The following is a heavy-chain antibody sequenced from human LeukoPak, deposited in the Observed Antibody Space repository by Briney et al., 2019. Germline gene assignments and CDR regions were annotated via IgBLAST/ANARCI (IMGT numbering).Heavy chain of an antibody. CDR3: ARHYSSSSGEPPLNFDY. J-gene: IGHJ4*02. CDR2: IYSGGST. CDR1: GFTVSSNY. Sequence: PGGSLRLSCAASGFTVSSNYMSWVRQAPGKGLEWVSVIYSGGSTYYADSVKGRFTISRDNSKNTLYLQMNSLKASDTAMYYCARHYSSSSGEPPLNFDYWGQGTLVTVSS. V-gene: IGHV3-53*01. D-gene: IGHD6-13*01.